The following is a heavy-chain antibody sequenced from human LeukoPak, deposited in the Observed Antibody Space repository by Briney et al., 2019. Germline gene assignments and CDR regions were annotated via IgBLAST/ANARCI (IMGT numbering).Heavy chain of an antibody. CDR2: ISGSAGST. J-gene: IGHJ4*02. Sequence: GGSLRLSCAASGFTFSSYAMTWVRQAPGKGLEWVSAISGSAGSTYYADSVKGRFTISRDNSKNTLYLQMNSLRVEDTAIYYCAKGRYGSGSYPFDYWGQGTLVTVSS. CDR1: GFTFSSYA. V-gene: IGHV3-23*01. D-gene: IGHD3-10*01. CDR3: AKGRYGSGSYPFDY.